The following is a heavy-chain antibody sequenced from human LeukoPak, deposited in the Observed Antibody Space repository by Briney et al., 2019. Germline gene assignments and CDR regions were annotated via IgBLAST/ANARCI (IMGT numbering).Heavy chain of an antibody. Sequence: ASVKVSCKVSGYTLTELSMHWVRQAPGKGLEWMGGFDPEDGETIYAQKFQGRVTMTEDTSTDTAYMELSSLRSEDTAVYYCATGLNSGSYPHAFDIWGQGTMVTVSS. J-gene: IGHJ3*02. CDR2: FDPEDGET. CDR1: GYTLTELS. V-gene: IGHV1-24*01. D-gene: IGHD1-26*01. CDR3: ATGLNSGSYPHAFDI.